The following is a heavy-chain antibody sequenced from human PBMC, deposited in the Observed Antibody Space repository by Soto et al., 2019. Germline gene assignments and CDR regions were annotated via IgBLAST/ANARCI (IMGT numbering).Heavy chain of an antibody. V-gene: IGHV4-39*01. J-gene: IGHJ6*02. D-gene: IGHD1-26*01. CDR3: ASTTFEWELTAPYYYYGMDV. CDR2: IYYSGST. CDR1: GGSISSSSYY. Sequence: SETLSLTCTVSGGSISSSSYYWGWIRQPPGKGLEWIGSIYYSGSTYYNPSLKSRVTISVDTSKNQFSLKLSSVTAADTAVYYCASTTFEWELTAPYYYYGMDVWGQGTKVTVYS.